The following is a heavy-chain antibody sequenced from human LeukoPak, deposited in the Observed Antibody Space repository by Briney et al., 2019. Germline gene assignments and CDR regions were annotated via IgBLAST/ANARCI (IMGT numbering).Heavy chain of an antibody. CDR2: ISYDGSNK. V-gene: IGHV3-30*03. CDR1: GFTFSSYG. D-gene: IGHD1-26*01. CDR3: ARGSEWELLSCDY. Sequence: GGSLRLSCAASGFTFSSYGMHWVRQAPGKGLEWVAVISYDGSNKYFVDSVKGRFTISRDNAKNSLYLQMNSLRAEDTAVYYCARGSEWELLSCDYWGQGTLVTVSS. J-gene: IGHJ4*02.